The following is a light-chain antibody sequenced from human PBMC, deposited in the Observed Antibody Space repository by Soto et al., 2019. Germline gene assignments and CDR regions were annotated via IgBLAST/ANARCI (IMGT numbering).Light chain of an antibody. CDR3: TSYTGSRTSYF. J-gene: IGLJ1*01. CDR2: GVS. CDR1: RSDIGSYNY. Sequence: QSALTQPASVSGSPGQSITISCSGTRSDIGSYNYVAWYQQFPGKTPKILIYGVSNRPSGVSSRFSGSKSGNTASLTISGLQAEAEADYSGTSYTGSRTSYFFGRGTRSPS. V-gene: IGLV2-14*01.